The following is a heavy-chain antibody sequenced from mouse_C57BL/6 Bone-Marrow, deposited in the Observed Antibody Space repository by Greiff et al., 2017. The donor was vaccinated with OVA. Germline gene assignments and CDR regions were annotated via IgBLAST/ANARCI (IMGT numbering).Heavy chain of an antibody. V-gene: IGHV1-82*01. CDR2: IYPGDGDT. J-gene: IGHJ2*01. CDR3: ARGGDDY. Sequence: VQLQQSGPELVKPGASVKISCKASGYAFSSSWMNWVKQRPGKGLEWIGRIYPGDGDTNYNGKFTGKATLTADKSSSTAYMQLSSLTSEDSAVYFCARGGDDYWGQGTTLTVSS. CDR1: GYAFSSSW.